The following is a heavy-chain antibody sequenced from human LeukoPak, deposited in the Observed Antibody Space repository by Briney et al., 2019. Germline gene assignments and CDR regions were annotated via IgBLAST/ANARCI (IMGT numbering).Heavy chain of an antibody. Sequence: GGSLRLSCVASGFTFRDYYMSWIRRAPGKGLEWVSYISSSSSYIDYADSVKGRFTISRDNAKNSLHLQMKSLRAEDTAVYYCAKGGIAAAGTSFYFDYWGQGTLVTVSS. CDR3: AKGGIAAAGTSFYFDY. V-gene: IGHV3-11*05. D-gene: IGHD6-13*01. J-gene: IGHJ4*02. CDR1: GFTFRDYY. CDR2: ISSSSSYI.